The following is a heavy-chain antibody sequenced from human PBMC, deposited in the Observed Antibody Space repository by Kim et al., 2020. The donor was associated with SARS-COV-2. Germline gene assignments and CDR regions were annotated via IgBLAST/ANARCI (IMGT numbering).Heavy chain of an antibody. CDR3: ARGAKAPYSSGWVPFDY. CDR2: ISSSSSTI. V-gene: IGHV3-48*02. J-gene: IGHJ4*02. Sequence: GGSLRLSCAASGFTFSSYSMNWVRQAPGKGLEWVSYISSSSSTIYYADSVKGRFTISRDNAKNSLYLQMNSLRDEDTAVYYCARGAKAPYSSGWVPFDYWGQGTLVTVSS. CDR1: GFTFSSYS. D-gene: IGHD6-19*01.